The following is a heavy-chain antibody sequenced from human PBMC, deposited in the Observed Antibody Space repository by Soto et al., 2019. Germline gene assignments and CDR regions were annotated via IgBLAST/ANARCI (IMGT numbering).Heavy chain of an antibody. J-gene: IGHJ6*02. CDR3: ARLDTAMVTHYYGMDV. V-gene: IGHV5-10-1*01. CDR2: IDPSDSYT. CDR1: GYSFTSYW. D-gene: IGHD5-18*01. Sequence: PGESLKISCKGSGYSFTSYWISWVRQMPGKGLEWMGRIDPSDSYTNYSPSFQGHVTISADKSISTAYLQWSSLKASDTAMYYCARLDTAMVTHYYGMDVWGQGTTVTVSS.